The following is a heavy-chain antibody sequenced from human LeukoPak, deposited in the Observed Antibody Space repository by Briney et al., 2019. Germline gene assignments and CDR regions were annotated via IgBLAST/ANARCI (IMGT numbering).Heavy chain of an antibody. CDR3: ARHEGGNFDY. J-gene: IGHJ4*02. V-gene: IGHV4-4*02. D-gene: IGHD1-26*01. CDR1: GDSISNINW. Sequence: SETLSLTCAVSGDSISNINWWWSWVRQPPGKGLEWIGEIHDGGSTTYHPSLKSRVTISVDTSKNQFSLKLSSVTAADTAVYYCARHEGGNFDYWGQGTLVTVSS. CDR2: IHDGGST.